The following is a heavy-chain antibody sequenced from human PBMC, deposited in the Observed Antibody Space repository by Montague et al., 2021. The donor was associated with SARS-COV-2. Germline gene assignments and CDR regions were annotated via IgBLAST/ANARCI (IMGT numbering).Heavy chain of an antibody. V-gene: IGHV4-39*01. Sequence: SETLSLTCTVSGGSVNSGSYSWDWIRQPPGKGLEWIGSIHYRGSTSYNPSLKSRVTISIDTSKNHFSLRVNSVTAADSAVYFCARRPGASYYVFWSGGFDIWGQGTMVTVS. CDR2: IHYRGST. D-gene: IGHD3-3*01. CDR1: GGSVNSGSYS. CDR3: ARRPGASYYVFWSGGFDI. J-gene: IGHJ3*02.